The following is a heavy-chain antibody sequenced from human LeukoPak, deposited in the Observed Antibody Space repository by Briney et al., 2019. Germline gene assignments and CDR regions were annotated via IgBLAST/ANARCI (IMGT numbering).Heavy chain of an antibody. Sequence: GRSLRLSCTASGFIFSHYAMHWVRQAPGKGLEWVAVMWHDGSTEYYADSVKGRFTISRDNSKNTLFLQMNSLRAEDTAVYYCAREPRDTDCRLDSWGQGTLVTVSS. CDR1: GFIFSHYA. J-gene: IGHJ4*02. CDR2: MWHDGSTE. V-gene: IGHV3-33*01. D-gene: IGHD2-21*02. CDR3: AREPRDTDCRLDS.